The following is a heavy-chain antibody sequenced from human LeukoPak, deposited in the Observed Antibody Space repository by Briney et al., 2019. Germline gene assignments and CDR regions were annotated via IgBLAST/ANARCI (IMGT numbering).Heavy chain of an antibody. CDR3: AKDWYSFTVVTPFSH. Sequence: GGSLRLSCVGSGFTFSNYGMHWVRQAPGKGLEWVAGISNDGNKKYYADSVKGRFIISRDNSKNTLYLQMNSLRAEDTAVYYCAKDWYSFTVVTPFSHWGQGTLVTVSS. CDR1: GFTFSNYG. D-gene: IGHD4-23*01. CDR2: ISNDGNKK. V-gene: IGHV3-30*18. J-gene: IGHJ4*02.